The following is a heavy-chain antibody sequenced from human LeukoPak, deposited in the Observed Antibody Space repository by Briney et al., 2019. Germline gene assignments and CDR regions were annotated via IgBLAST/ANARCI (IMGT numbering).Heavy chain of an antibody. CDR3: AREIVGQLIEYYYSYGMDV. Sequence: ASVKLSCKASGDTFTSDDMHWGRHGPGQGLWWMWIINPSGGSTSYAQKFQGRVPMPREPPTSTVYMDLSRLRSEDPAVYSCAREIVGQLIEYYYSYGMDVWGQGPTVTVPS. J-gene: IGHJ6*02. CDR1: GDTFTSDD. CDR2: INPSGGST. V-gene: IGHV1-46*01. D-gene: IGHD2/OR15-2a*01.